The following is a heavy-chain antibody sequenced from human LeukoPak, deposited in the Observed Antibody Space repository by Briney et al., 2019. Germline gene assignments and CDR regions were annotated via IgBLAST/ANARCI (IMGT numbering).Heavy chain of an antibody. Sequence: PGRSLRLSCAASEFTFSSYGMHWVRQAPGKGLEWVAVIWYDGSNKYYADSVKGRFTISRDNSKNTLYLQMNSLRAEDTAVYYCARDHYGSGSYYQRFDYWGQGTLVTVSS. CDR1: EFTFSSYG. D-gene: IGHD3-10*01. V-gene: IGHV3-33*01. CDR3: ARDHYGSGSYYQRFDY. J-gene: IGHJ4*02. CDR2: IWYDGSNK.